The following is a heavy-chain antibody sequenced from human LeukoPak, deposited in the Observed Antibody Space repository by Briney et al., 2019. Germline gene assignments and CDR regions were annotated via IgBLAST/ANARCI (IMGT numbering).Heavy chain of an antibody. CDR2: ISGSGGST. V-gene: IGHV3-23*01. CDR1: GFTFTDYG. J-gene: IGHJ4*02. D-gene: IGHD4/OR15-4a*01. CDR3: ARRAGAYSHPYDY. Sequence: GGSLRLSCAASGFTFTDYGMSWVRQAPGKGLEWVSSISGSGGSTYYADSVKGRFTISRDNSKNTLYLQMNSLRADDTAVYYCARRAGAYSHPYDYWGQGTLVTVSS.